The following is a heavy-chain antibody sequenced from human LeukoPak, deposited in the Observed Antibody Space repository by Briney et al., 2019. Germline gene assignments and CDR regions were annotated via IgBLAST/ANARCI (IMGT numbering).Heavy chain of an antibody. CDR3: TATYRGGYCSSTSCYRLDYFDY. V-gene: IGHV3-15*01. Sequence: GGSLRLSCAASGFTFSNAWMSWVRQAPGKGLEWVARIKSKTDGGTTDYAAPVKGRFTISRDDSKNTLYLQMNSLKTEDTAVYYCTATYRGGYCSSTSCYRLDYFDYWGQGTLVTVSS. D-gene: IGHD2-2*01. J-gene: IGHJ4*02. CDR1: GFTFSNAW. CDR2: IKSKTDGGTT.